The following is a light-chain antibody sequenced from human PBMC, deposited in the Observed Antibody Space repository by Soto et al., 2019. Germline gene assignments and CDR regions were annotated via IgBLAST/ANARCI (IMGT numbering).Light chain of an antibody. CDR1: QGSRNY. J-gene: IGKJ4*01. V-gene: IGKV1-6*01. Sequence: AIQMTQSPSSLSASVGDRVTITCRASQGSRNYLGWYQQKPGKAPKLLIYAASTLQSGVPSRFSGSGSGTDFTLIISSLHPEDFATYYCLQDDNYPLTFGGGTKVEIK. CDR3: LQDDNYPLT. CDR2: AAS.